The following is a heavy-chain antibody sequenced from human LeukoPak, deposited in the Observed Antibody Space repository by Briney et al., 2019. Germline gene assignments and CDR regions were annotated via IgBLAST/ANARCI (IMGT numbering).Heavy chain of an antibody. CDR1: GDSISSYY. J-gene: IGHJ4*02. Sequence: SETLSLTCTVCGDSISSYYWSWIRQPPGKGLEWIGYIYHSGSANYNPSLESRVTISADTSKDQFSLKLASVTAADTAVYYCATGYSSTWYYFDYWGQGTLVTVSS. D-gene: IGHD6-13*01. CDR2: IYHSGSA. V-gene: IGHV4-59*01. CDR3: ATGYSSTWYYFDY.